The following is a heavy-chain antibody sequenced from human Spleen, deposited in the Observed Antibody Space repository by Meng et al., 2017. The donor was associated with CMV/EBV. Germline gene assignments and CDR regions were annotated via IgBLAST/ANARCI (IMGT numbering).Heavy chain of an antibody. CDR2: IYYSGST. D-gene: IGHD3-3*01. V-gene: IGHV4-59*01. CDR3: ARVSTIFGVVSP. J-gene: IGHJ5*02. CDR1: GGSFSDYY. Sequence: SETLSLTCAMYGGSFSDYYWSWIRQPPGKGLEWIGYIYYSGSTNYNPSLKSRVTISVDTSKNQFSLKLSSVTAADTAVYYCARVSTIFGVVSPWGQGTLVTVSS.